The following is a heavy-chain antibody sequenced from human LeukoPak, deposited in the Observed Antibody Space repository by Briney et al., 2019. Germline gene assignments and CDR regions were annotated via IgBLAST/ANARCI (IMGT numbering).Heavy chain of an antibody. J-gene: IGHJ4*02. Sequence: PSETLSLTCTVSGDSISSTTYYWAWIRQPPGKGLEWIGSTYYTGRTHYIPSLKSRVTISLDTSKNQFSLNLSSVTAADTAVYYCATQAAGGPLDYWGQGTLVTVSS. V-gene: IGHV4-39*01. CDR1: GDSISSTTYY. D-gene: IGHD2-15*01. CDR3: ATQAAGGPLDY. CDR2: TYYTGRT.